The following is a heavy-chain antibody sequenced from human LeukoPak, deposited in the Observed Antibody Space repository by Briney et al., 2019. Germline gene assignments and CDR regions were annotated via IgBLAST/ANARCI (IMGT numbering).Heavy chain of an antibody. CDR3: ARDHLYYDSSGPVGY. D-gene: IGHD3-22*01. V-gene: IGHV3-11*01. J-gene: IGHJ4*02. CDR1: GFTFTNYW. CDR2: ISSSGSTI. Sequence: GGSLRLSCSASGFTFTNYWMSWVRQAPGKGLEWVSYISSSGSTIYYADSVKGRFTISRDNAKNSLYLQMNSLRAEDTAVYYCARDHLYYDSSGPVGYWGQGTLVTVSS.